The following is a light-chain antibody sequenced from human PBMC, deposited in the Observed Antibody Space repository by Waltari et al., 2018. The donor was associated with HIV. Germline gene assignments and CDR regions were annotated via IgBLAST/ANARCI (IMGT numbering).Light chain of an antibody. V-gene: IGLV3-10*01. J-gene: IGLJ3*02. CDR3: YSTESNGNHRV. CDR1: TLPKKY. Sequence: SHELTQPPSGSVSPGQTARNPCSGDTLPKKYAHWYQQKSGQAPVLVIYEDIKRPSGIPERFSGSSSGTMAILTISGAQVEDEADYYCYSTESNGNHRVFGGGTKLTVL. CDR2: EDI.